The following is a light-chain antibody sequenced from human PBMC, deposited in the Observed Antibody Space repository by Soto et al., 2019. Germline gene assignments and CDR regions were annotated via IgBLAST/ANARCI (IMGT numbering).Light chain of an antibody. CDR3: QQYNFWPET. Sequence: EIVMTQSPVTLSVSPGERATLSCRASQSVSSNLAWYQQKPGQAPRLLIYGVSARATGIPARFSGSGFGTEFTLTISSLQSEDFALYYCQQYNFWPETFGQGTKVDIK. CDR1: QSVSSN. J-gene: IGKJ1*01. CDR2: GVS. V-gene: IGKV3-15*01.